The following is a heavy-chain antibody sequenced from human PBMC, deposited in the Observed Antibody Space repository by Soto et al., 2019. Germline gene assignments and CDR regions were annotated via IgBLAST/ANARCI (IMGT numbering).Heavy chain of an antibody. CDR2: ISSSSSTI. D-gene: IGHD6-13*01. CDR3: ASSERPSSSWSPRAVVHGMDV. V-gene: IGHV3-48*02. J-gene: IGHJ6*02. CDR1: GFTFSSYS. Sequence: GGSLRLSCAASGFTFSSYSMNWVRQAPGKVLEWVSYISSSSSTIYYADSVKGRFTISRDNAKNSLYLQMNSLRDEDTAVYYCASSERPSSSWSPRAVVHGMDVWGQGTTVTVSS.